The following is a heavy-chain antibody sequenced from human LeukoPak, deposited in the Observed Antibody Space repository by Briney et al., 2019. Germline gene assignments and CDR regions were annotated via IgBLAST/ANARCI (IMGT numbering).Heavy chain of an antibody. CDR3: AREGLVGIHSYYFDY. Sequence: PSETLSPTCTVSGGSISSYYWSWIRQPAGKGLEWIGRIYTSGSTNYNPSLKSRVTMSVDTSKNQFSLKLSSVTAADTAVYYCAREGLVGIHSYYFDYWGQGTLVTVSS. V-gene: IGHV4-4*07. CDR1: GGSISSYY. J-gene: IGHJ4*02. CDR2: IYTSGST. D-gene: IGHD2-2*01.